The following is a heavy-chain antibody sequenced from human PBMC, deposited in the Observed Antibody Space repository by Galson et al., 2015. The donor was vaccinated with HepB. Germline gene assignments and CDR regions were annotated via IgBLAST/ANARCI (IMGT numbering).Heavy chain of an antibody. J-gene: IGHJ4*02. CDR1: GGTFSSYA. CDR3: ARADVGATTKYY. CDR2: IIPILGIA. D-gene: IGHD1-26*01. Sequence: SCKASGGTFSSYAISWVRQAPGQGLEWMGRIIPILGIANYAQKFQGRVTITADKSTSTAYMELSSLRSEDTAVYYCARADVGATTKYYWGQGTLVTVSS. V-gene: IGHV1-69*04.